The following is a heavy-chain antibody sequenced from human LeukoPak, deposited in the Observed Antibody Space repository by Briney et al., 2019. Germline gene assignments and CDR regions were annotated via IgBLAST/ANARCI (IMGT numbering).Heavy chain of an antibody. V-gene: IGHV1-46*01. D-gene: IGHD3-22*01. CDR1: GYTFTINY. J-gene: IGHJ4*02. CDR3: ARGAWPVAYYDSSGYLHHFVY. CDR2: INPSGAST. Sequence: ASVKVSCKAAGYTFTINYMDWVRQAPGQGLEWMGIINPSGASTNYAQKFQGRVTMTRDTSTSTVYMELSSLRSEDTAVYYCARGAWPVAYYDSSGYLHHFVYWGQGALVTVSS.